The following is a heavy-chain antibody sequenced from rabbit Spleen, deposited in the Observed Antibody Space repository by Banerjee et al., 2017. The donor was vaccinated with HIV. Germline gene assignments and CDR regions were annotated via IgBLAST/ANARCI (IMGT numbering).Heavy chain of an antibody. CDR3: ARDGSRGYYDFDL. Sequence: QEQLEESGGDLVKPEGSLTLTCTASGFSFSSSYWICWVRQAPGKGLEWIGCILTGGGNTYYASWAKGRFTISKTSSTTVTLQMTSLTAADTATYFCARDGSRGYYDFDLWGPGTLVT. D-gene: IGHD1-1*01. CDR2: ILTGGGNT. CDR1: GFSFSSSYW. J-gene: IGHJ4*01. V-gene: IGHV1S45*01.